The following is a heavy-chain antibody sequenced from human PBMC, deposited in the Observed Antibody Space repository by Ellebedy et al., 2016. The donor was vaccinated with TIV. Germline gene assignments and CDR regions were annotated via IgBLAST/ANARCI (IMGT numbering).Heavy chain of an antibody. CDR2: IDTVDSS. Sequence: GESLKISXVASGFTFSSYWMHWVRQDPGRGLVWVSRIDTVDSSNYADSVQGRFTISRDNAKNMLYLQMNSLRAEDSGLYYCVRGSYGWSGIDYWGQGTLVTVSS. V-gene: IGHV3-74*01. CDR3: VRGSYGWSGIDY. D-gene: IGHD5-18*01. J-gene: IGHJ4*02. CDR1: GFTFSSYW.